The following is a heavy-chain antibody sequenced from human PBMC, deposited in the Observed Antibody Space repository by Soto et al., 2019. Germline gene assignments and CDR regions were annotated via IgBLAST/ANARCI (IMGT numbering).Heavy chain of an antibody. D-gene: IGHD2-15*01. Sequence: EVQLVDSGGDLVQPGGSLRLSCAASGFTFSSYWMHWVRQAPGKGLVWVSRINSDGSATNYADSVKGRFTISRDNAKKTLYLQMTSLRAEDTAMYFCVRGVVAANCFDYWGQGALVTVSS. J-gene: IGHJ4*02. V-gene: IGHV3-74*01. CDR1: GFTFSSYW. CDR2: INSDGSAT. CDR3: VRGVVAANCFDY.